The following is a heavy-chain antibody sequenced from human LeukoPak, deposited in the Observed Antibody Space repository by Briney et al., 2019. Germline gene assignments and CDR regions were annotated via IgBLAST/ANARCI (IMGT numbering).Heavy chain of an antibody. CDR3: ARLGVLTGYRYYYGMDD. V-gene: IGHV4-59*01. Sequence: PSETLSLTCTVSGGFLSSYYWSWLRQPPGKGLEWIGYIYYSGSTNYNPSLKSRVTIPVDTSKNQFSLKLSSVTAADTAVYYCARLGVLTGYRYYYGMDDWGQGTTVTVSS. D-gene: IGHD3-9*01. CDR1: GGFLSSYY. CDR2: IYYSGST. J-gene: IGHJ6*02.